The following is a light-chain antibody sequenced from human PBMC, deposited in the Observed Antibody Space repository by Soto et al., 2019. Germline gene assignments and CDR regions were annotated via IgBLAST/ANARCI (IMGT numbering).Light chain of an antibody. V-gene: IGKV3-15*01. Sequence: EIVMTQSPATLSVSPGERATLSCRASQSVGSNLAWYQQKPGQAPRLLIYGASTRATGIPARFSGSGSGTEFTLTISSLQPEDFATYYCQQSYSTPTFGQGTKLEIK. CDR2: GAS. CDR3: QQSYSTPT. CDR1: QSVGSN. J-gene: IGKJ2*01.